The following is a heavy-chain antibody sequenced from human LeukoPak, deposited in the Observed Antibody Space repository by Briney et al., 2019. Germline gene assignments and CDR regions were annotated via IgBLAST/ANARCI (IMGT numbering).Heavy chain of an antibody. D-gene: IGHD2-15*01. CDR2: LNPNIGGT. CDR1: GYTFTGYY. J-gene: IGHJ6*03. V-gene: IGHV1-2*02. Sequence: ASVKVSCKASGYTFTGYYIHWVRQAPGQGLEWMGWLNPNIGGTNYAQKFHGRVTLTGDTSIRTAYMELSRLTSDDTAVYYCARGGDIVVGVAATQLDYMDVWGKGTTVTVSS. CDR3: ARGGDIVVGVAATQLDYMDV.